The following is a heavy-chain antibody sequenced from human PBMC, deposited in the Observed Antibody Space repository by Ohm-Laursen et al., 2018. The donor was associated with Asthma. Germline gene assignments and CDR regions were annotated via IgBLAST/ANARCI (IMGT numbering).Heavy chain of an antibody. CDR1: GFSFRSYA. CDR2: ISYDSSLK. Sequence: SLRLSCAAAGFSFRSYAMHWVRQAPGKGLEWLAVISYDSSLKYYADSVNGRFTISRDDFKSTLYLQMNSLRADDTALYYCARDVMDWYSPALDFWGQGSLVTVSS. J-gene: IGHJ4*02. CDR3: ARDVMDWYSPALDF. V-gene: IGHV3-30-3*01. D-gene: IGHD3/OR15-3a*01.